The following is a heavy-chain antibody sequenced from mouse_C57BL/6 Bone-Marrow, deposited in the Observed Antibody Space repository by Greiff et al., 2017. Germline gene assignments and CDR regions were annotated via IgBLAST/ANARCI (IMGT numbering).Heavy chain of an antibody. D-gene: IGHD1-1*01. V-gene: IGHV1-20*01. CDR2: LNPYNGDT. Sequence: EVQLQQSGPELVKPGDSVKISCKASGYSFTGYFMNWVMQSHGKSLEWIGRLNPYNGDTFYNQKFKGKATLTVDKSSSTAHMELRSLTSEDSAVYYCARSFLGSGYVRCYAMDYWGQGTSVTVSS. CDR1: GYSFTGYF. J-gene: IGHJ4*01. CDR3: ARSFLGSGYVRCYAMDY.